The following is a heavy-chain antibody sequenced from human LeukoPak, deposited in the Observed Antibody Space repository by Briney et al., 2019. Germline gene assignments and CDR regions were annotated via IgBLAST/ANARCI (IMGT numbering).Heavy chain of an antibody. V-gene: IGHV3-30*04. CDR3: TRPYSSGWYRLDY. Sequence: GRSLRLSCVASGFTFTGHSMHWVRQAPGKGLEWVAVVAHDEKTIFYADSLKGRFTVSRDNSKNTVYLQMNSLKTEDTAVYYCTRPYSSGWYRLDYWGQGTLVTVSS. J-gene: IGHJ4*02. CDR2: VAHDEKTI. CDR1: GFTFTGHS. D-gene: IGHD6-19*01.